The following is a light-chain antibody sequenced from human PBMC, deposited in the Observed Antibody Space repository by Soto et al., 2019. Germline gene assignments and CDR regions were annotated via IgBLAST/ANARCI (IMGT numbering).Light chain of an antibody. V-gene: IGKV3-11*01. CDR1: QSVSSY. CDR2: DAS. CDR3: QQRSNWPPTWT. Sequence: EIVLTQSPDTLSLSPGERATLSCRASQSVSSYLAWYQQKPGQAPRLLSYDASNRATGIPARFSGSGSGTDFTLTISSLEPEDFAVYYCQQRSNWPPTWTFGQGTKVDIK. J-gene: IGKJ1*01.